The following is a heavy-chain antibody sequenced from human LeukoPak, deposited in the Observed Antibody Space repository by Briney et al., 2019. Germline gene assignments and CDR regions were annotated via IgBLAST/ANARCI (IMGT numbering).Heavy chain of an antibody. Sequence: ASVKVSCKASGYTFSNFGISWVRQAPGQGLEWMGSISAYNGNTDYAQKLQGRVTMTIDASTSTAYMELRRLRSDDTAVYHCARAGDIVVVAVAGAGYYYMDVWGKGTTVTVSS. CDR1: GYTFSNFG. CDR2: ISAYNGNT. J-gene: IGHJ6*03. CDR3: ARAGDIVVVAVAGAGYYYMDV. D-gene: IGHD2-2*01. V-gene: IGHV1-18*01.